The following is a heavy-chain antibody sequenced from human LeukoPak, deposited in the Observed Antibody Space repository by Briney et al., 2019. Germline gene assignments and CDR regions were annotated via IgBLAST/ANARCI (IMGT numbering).Heavy chain of an antibody. D-gene: IGHD6-19*01. Sequence: GGSLRLSRAASGFTFSTHAMNWVRQAPGKGLEWVAVISYDGGKRDYVDSVKGRFTISRDNSKNTLWLQLNSLRAEDTAVYYCAKDFSPAVTGPPFDFWGQGTLVTVSS. CDR2: ISYDGGKR. CDR1: GFTFSTHA. J-gene: IGHJ4*02. V-gene: IGHV3-30*18. CDR3: AKDFSPAVTGPPFDF.